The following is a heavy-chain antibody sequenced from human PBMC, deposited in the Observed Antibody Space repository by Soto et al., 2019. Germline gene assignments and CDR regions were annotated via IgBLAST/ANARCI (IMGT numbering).Heavy chain of an antibody. D-gene: IGHD3-3*01. J-gene: IGHJ5*02. CDR3: ASWFDFWSGYYL. CDR2: MNPNSGNT. Sequence: GASVKVSCKASGYTFTSYGISWVRQATGQGLEWMGWMNPNSGNTGYAQKFQGRVTMTRNTSISTAYMELSSLRSEDTAVYYCASWFDFWSGYYLWGQGTLVTVSS. V-gene: IGHV1-8*02. CDR1: GYTFTSYG.